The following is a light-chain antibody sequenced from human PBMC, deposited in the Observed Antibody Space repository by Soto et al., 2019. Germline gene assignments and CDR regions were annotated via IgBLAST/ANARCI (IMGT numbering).Light chain of an antibody. V-gene: IGKV3-15*01. CDR3: QLYNNRWT. Sequence: EIVMTQSPSTLSVSPGDRATLSCRASQSVSSSLAWYQQKPGQAPRLLIYGASTRATGIPARFSGSGSGTDFPPISSSLAAEDFAVYYYQLYNNRWTFGEGTKVQVK. CDR1: QSVSSS. CDR2: GAS. J-gene: IGKJ1*01.